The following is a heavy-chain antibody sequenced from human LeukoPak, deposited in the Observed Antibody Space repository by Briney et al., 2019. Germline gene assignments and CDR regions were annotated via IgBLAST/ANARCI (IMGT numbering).Heavy chain of an antibody. J-gene: IGHJ5*02. Sequence: GASVKVSCKASGYTVTSYGISWVRQAPGQGLEWMGWISAYNGNTNYAQKLQGRVTMTTDTSTSTAYMELRSLRSDDTAVYYCARVTIFGVVIGPFDPWGQGTLVTVSS. CDR1: GYTVTSYG. D-gene: IGHD3-3*01. CDR3: ARVTIFGVVIGPFDP. V-gene: IGHV1-18*01. CDR2: ISAYNGNT.